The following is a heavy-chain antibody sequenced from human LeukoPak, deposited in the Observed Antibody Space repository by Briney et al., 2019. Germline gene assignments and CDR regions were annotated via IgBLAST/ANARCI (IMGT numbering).Heavy chain of an antibody. J-gene: IGHJ4*02. CDR2: ITPSTSNE. CDR3: ARAAYDSSGYYTFDY. Sequence: GGSLRLSCAASGFTFSSYSMNWVRQAPGKGLEWISYITPSTSNEFYADSVKGRFTSSRDNAKNSLYLHMNSLRDEDTAVFYCARAAYDSSGYYTFDYWGQGTLVTVSS. V-gene: IGHV3-48*02. D-gene: IGHD3-22*01. CDR1: GFTFSSYS.